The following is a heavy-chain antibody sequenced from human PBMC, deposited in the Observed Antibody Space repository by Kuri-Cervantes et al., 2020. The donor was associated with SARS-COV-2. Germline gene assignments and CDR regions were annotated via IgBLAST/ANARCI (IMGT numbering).Heavy chain of an antibody. J-gene: IGHJ5*02. Sequence: ASVKVSCKASGYTFTGYYMHWVRQAPGQGLEWMGWINPNSGGTNYAQKFQGRVTMTRDTSINTAYMELSRLRSDDTAVYYCAGEITIFGVVMTPWGQGTLVTVSS. V-gene: IGHV1-2*02. CDR3: AGEITIFGVVMTP. D-gene: IGHD3-3*01. CDR1: GYTFTGYY. CDR2: INPNSGGT.